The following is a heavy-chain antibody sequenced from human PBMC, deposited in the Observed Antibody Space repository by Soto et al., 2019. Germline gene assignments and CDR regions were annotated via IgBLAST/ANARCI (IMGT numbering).Heavy chain of an antibody. Sequence: KPSETLSLTCTVPGGSISNYYWSWIRQPPGKGLEWIGCVYHSGSTYYNPSLKSRVTISVDTSKNQFSLKLSSVTAADTAVYYCARRYNSGWYDYWGQGTLVTVSS. V-gene: IGHV4-59*01. D-gene: IGHD6-19*01. J-gene: IGHJ4*02. CDR3: ARRYNSGWYDY. CDR2: VYHSGST. CDR1: GGSISNYY.